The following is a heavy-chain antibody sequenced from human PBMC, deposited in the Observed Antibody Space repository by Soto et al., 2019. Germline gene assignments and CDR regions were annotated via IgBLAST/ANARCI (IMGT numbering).Heavy chain of an antibody. CDR2: ISSYGGST. Sequence: PGGSLRLSCAASGFTFSSYAIHLVRQAPGKGLEYVSTISSYGGSTYYANSVKGRFTISRDNSKNTLYLQNGSLRAEDMAVYYCARDPDSSGYYYFDYWGQGTLVTVSS. CDR3: ARDPDSSGYYYFDY. J-gene: IGHJ4*02. V-gene: IGHV3-64*01. D-gene: IGHD3-22*01. CDR1: GFTFSSYA.